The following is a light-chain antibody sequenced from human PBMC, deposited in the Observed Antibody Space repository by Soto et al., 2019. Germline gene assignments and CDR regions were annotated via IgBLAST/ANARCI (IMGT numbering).Light chain of an antibody. CDR3: SSYTSSSTRV. V-gene: IGLV2-14*01. Sequence: QSVLTQPASVSGSPGQSITISCTGTSSDVGGYNYASWYQQHPGKAPKLMIYEVSNRPSGVSNRFSGSKSGNTASLTISGLLAEDEADYYCSSYTSSSTRVFGGGTKLTVL. CDR2: EVS. J-gene: IGLJ3*02. CDR1: SSDVGGYNY.